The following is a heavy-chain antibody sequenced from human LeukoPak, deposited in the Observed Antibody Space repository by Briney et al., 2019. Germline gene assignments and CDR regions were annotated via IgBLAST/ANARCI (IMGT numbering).Heavy chain of an antibody. J-gene: IGHJ5*02. V-gene: IGHV1-2*02. Sequence: ASVKVSCKASGYTFIAYYMHWVRQAPGQGLEWMGWINPNSGDTNYAQKFQGRVTMTTDTSISTVYMELSGLRSDDTAVYYCARDRYYASGSYYKFDPWGQGTLVTVSS. CDR1: GYTFIAYY. D-gene: IGHD3-10*01. CDR2: INPNSGDT. CDR3: ARDRYYASGSYYKFDP.